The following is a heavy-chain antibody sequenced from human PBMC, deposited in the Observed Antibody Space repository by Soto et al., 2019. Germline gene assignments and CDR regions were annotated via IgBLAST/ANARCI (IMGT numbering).Heavy chain of an antibody. J-gene: IGHJ6*03. CDR2: IYSGGST. D-gene: IGHD2-15*01. Sequence: GGSLRLSCAASGFTVSSNYMSWVRQAPGKGLEWVSVIYSGGSTYYADSVKGRFTISRHNSKNTLYLQMNSLRAEDTAVYYCARGRYCSGGSCYSGAYYYYMDVWGKGTTVTVSS. CDR3: ARGRYCSGGSCYSGAYYYYMDV. V-gene: IGHV3-53*04. CDR1: GFTVSSNY.